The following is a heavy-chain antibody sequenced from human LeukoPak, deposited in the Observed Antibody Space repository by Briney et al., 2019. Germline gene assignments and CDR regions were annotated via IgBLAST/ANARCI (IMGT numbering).Heavy chain of an antibody. CDR3: ARGPAPRDYYYYYGMDV. Sequence: GRSLRLSCAASGFTFSSYAMHWVRQAPGKGLEWVAVISYDGSNKYYADSVKGRFTISRDNSKNTLYLQMNSLRAEDTAVYYCARGPAPRDYYYYYGMDVWGQGTTVTVSS. CDR1: GFTFSSYA. V-gene: IGHV3-30*04. J-gene: IGHJ6*02. CDR2: ISYDGSNK.